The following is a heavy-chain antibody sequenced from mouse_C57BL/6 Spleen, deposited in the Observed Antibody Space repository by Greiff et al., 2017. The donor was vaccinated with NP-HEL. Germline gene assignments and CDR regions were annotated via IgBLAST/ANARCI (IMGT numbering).Heavy chain of an antibody. Sequence: QVQLQQPGAELVMPGASVKLSCKASDYTFTSYWMHWVKQRPGQGLAWIGEIDPSDSYTNYNQKFKGKSTLTVDKSSSTAYMQLSSLTSEDSAVYYCARANWDGDYAMDYWGQGTSVTVSS. CDR1: DYTFTSYW. D-gene: IGHD4-1*01. V-gene: IGHV1-69*01. J-gene: IGHJ4*01. CDR3: ARANWDGDYAMDY. CDR2: IDPSDSYT.